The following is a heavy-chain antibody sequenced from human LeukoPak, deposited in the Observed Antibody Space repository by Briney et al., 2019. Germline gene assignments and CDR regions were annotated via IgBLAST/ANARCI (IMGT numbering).Heavy chain of an antibody. Sequence: GGSLRLSCAASGFTFSSYAMNWVRQAPGKGLEWVSGISGGGGSTHYADSVEGRFTISRDNSKNTLYLQMNSLRADDTAVYYCARVPRADWDAYYFDYWGQGTLVTVSS. CDR3: ARVPRADWDAYYFDY. CDR1: GFTFSSYA. D-gene: IGHD3-9*01. CDR2: ISGGGGST. J-gene: IGHJ4*02. V-gene: IGHV3-23*01.